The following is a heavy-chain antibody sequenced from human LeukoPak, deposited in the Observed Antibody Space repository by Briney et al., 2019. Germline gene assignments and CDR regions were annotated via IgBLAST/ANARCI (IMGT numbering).Heavy chain of an antibody. Sequence: PSETLSLTCAVSGGSISSGGYSWSWIRQPPGKGLEWIGYIYHDGSTYYNSSLKSRVSMSVDTSKNQFSLKVTSATAADTAVYYCARGGGGRFKFWGQGTQITVSS. CDR2: IYHDGST. CDR1: GGSISSGGYS. J-gene: IGHJ4*02. V-gene: IGHV4-30-2*01. D-gene: IGHD3-10*01. CDR3: ARGGGGRFKF.